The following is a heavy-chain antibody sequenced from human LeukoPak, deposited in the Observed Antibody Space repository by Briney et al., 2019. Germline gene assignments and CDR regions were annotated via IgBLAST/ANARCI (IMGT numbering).Heavy chain of an antibody. Sequence: GGSLRLSCAASGFTFSTYWMSWVRQAPGKGLEWVANIKEDGSEKYYVDFVKGRFTISRDNAKNSLYLQMNSLRAEDTAVYYCASGYYSRRFDYWGQGTLVTVSS. V-gene: IGHV3-7*01. J-gene: IGHJ4*02. CDR2: IKEDGSEK. D-gene: IGHD3-22*01. CDR3: ASGYYSRRFDY. CDR1: GFTFSTYW.